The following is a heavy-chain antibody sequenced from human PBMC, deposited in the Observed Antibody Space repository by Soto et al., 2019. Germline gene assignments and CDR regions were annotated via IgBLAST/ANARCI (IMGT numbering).Heavy chain of an antibody. CDR2: IYYSGST. J-gene: IGHJ5*02. D-gene: IGHD3-22*01. CDR1: GGSISSYY. Sequence: SETLSLTCTVSGGSISSYYWSWIRQPPGKGLEWIGYIYYSGSTNYNPSLKSRVTISVDTSKNQFSLKLSSVTAADTAVYYCAREPIRITMIVVAPHSWGQGTLVTVSS. CDR3: AREPIRITMIVVAPHS. V-gene: IGHV4-59*12.